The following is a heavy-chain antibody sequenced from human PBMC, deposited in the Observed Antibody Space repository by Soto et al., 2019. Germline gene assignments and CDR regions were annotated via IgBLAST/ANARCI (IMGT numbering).Heavy chain of an antibody. Sequence: VKLSWKARGHSNNSYSRCWLQHAPGQGLEWMGWISAYNGNTNYAQKLQGRVTMTTDTSTSTAYMELSSLISEDTAVYYCARPKDYDDCLDLWGQGTLVTVPS. CDR1: GHSNNSYS. D-gene: IGHD3-22*01. J-gene: IGHJ4*02. CDR3: ARPKDYDDCLDL. CDR2: ISAYNGNT. V-gene: IGHV1-18*01.